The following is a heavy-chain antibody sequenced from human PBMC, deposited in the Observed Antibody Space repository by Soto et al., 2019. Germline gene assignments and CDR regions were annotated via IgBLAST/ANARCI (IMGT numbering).Heavy chain of an antibody. CDR3: ASEQWAGGMDV. V-gene: IGHV3-21*01. J-gene: IGHJ6*02. CDR2: ISSSSSYI. Sequence: EVQLVESGGGLVKPGGSLRLSCAASGFTFSSYSMNWVRQASGKGLEWVSSISSSSSYIYYADSVKGRFTISRDSAKNSLYLQMNSLRAEDTAVYYCASEQWAGGMDVWGQGTTVTVSS. CDR1: GFTFSSYS. D-gene: IGHD6-19*01.